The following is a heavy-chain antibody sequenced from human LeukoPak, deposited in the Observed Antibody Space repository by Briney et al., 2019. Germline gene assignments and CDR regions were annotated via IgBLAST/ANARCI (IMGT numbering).Heavy chain of an antibody. V-gene: IGHV3-11*01. D-gene: IGHD4-23*01. Sequence: GGSLRLSCVASGFSFGDHYMSWIRQAPGKGLEWVSYITSSGNYMNYADSVRGRFTISRDNAKNTLFLRMNSLRDEDTAVYYCAREARATPDFWGQGTLVTVSS. J-gene: IGHJ4*02. CDR1: GFSFGDHY. CDR3: AREARATPDF. CDR2: ITSSGNYM.